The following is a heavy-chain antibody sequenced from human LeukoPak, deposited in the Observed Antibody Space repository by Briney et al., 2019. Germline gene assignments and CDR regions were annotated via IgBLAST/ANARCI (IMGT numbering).Heavy chain of an antibody. CDR3: ARGRVVREPRDYYGMDV. J-gene: IGHJ6*04. CDR2: IIPIFGTA. CDR1: GGIFSSYA. D-gene: IGHD3-10*01. V-gene: IGHV1-69*01. Sequence: SVKVSCKASGGIFSSYAISWVRQAPGQGLEWMGGIIPIFGTANYAQKFQGRVTIPADESTSTAYMELSSLRSEDTAVYYCARGRVVREPRDYYGMDVWGKGTTVTVSS.